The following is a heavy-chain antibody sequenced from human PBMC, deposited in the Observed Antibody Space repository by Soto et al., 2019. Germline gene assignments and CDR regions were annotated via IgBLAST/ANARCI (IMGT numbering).Heavy chain of an antibody. CDR2: IHYTGST. V-gene: IGHV4-59*01. J-gene: IGHJ4*02. Sequence: SETLSLTCTVSGGFMSSYSWTWIRQPPGKALEWIGYIHYTGSTNYNPSLKSRVTISIDKSKNQFSLKLSSVIAADTAVYYCAREGSFYDFLTGYSAVSFDSWGQGVLVTVS. D-gene: IGHD3-9*01. CDR1: GGFMSSYS. CDR3: AREGSFYDFLTGYSAVSFDS.